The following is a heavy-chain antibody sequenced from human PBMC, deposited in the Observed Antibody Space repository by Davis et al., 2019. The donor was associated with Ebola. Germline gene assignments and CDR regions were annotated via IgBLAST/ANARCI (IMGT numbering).Heavy chain of an antibody. CDR3: AKDKFQWRNGLLDY. V-gene: IGHV3-30*02. CDR2: IRYDGSNK. J-gene: IGHJ4*02. CDR1: GFTFSSYG. Sequence: GESLKISCAASGFTFSSYGMHWVRQAPGKGLEWVAFIRYDGSNKYYVDSVKGRFTISRDNSKNALYLQMNSLRAEDTAVYYCAKDKFQWRNGLLDYWGQGTLVTVSS. D-gene: IGHD6-19*01.